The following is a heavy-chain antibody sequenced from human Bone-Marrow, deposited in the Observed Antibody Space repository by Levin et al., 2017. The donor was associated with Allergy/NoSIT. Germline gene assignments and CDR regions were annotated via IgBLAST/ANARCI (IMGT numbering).Heavy chain of an antibody. V-gene: IGHV4-34*01. Sequence: GSLRLSCAVYGGSFSGYYWSWIRQPPGKGLEWIGEINHSGSTNYNPSLKSRVTISVDTSKNQFSLKLSSVTAADTAVYYCARGSGVVVPAAMNWFDPWGQGTLVTVSS. CDR3: ARGSGVVVPAAMNWFDP. CDR2: INHSGST. D-gene: IGHD2-2*01. CDR1: GGSFSGYY. J-gene: IGHJ5*02.